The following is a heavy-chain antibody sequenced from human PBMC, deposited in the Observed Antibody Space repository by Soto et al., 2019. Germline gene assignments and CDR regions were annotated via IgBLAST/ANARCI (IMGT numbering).Heavy chain of an antibody. Sequence: PGGSLRLSCAASGFIFSTYGMHCVRQAPGKGLEWVAAISHDGNYIFYAESVKGRFTTSRDNSKNTVYLQMSSLRPEDTAVYYCAKGRGSYGGAYDYWGQGTLVTVSS. D-gene: IGHD1-26*01. CDR2: ISHDGNYI. J-gene: IGHJ4*02. CDR1: GFIFSTYG. CDR3: AKGRGSYGGAYDY. V-gene: IGHV3-30*18.